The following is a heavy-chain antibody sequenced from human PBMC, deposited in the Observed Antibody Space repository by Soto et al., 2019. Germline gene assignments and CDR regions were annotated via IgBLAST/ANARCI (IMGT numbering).Heavy chain of an antibody. CDR3: ARDKYCSGGSCYVLYFQH. V-gene: IGHV1-18*01. Sequence: ASVKVSCKASGYSFTTYGISWVRQAPGQGLEWMGWISAYNGNTNYAQKLQGRVTMTTDTSTRKAYMELRSLRSDDTAVYYCARDKYCSGGSCYVLYFQHWGQGTLVNVSS. D-gene: IGHD2-15*01. CDR1: GYSFTTYG. J-gene: IGHJ1*01. CDR2: ISAYNGNT.